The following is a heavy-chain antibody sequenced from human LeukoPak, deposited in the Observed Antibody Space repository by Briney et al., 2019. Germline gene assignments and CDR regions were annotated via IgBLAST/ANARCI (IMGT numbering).Heavy chain of an antibody. Sequence: GGSLRLSCAASGFTFSSYAMSWVRQAPGKGLEWVSAISGSGGSTYYADSVKGRFTISRDNSKNTLYLQMNSLRAEDTAVYYCAKGGAFGGAIHGFDYWGQGTLVTVSS. CDR2: ISGSGGST. CDR3: AKGGAFGGAIHGFDY. D-gene: IGHD3-16*01. CDR1: GFTFSSYA. V-gene: IGHV3-23*01. J-gene: IGHJ4*02.